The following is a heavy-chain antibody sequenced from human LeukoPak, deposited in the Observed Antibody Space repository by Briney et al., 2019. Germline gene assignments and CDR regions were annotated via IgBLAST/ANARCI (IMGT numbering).Heavy chain of an antibody. Sequence: SETLSLTCTASGASISSGLYAWGWIRQPPGEGLEWIGNIYHNGDTYYNPSLRSRVTISVDTSENQFSLNLRSVTAADTAVYYCARLWSHSKTEDYWGQGTVVTVSS. J-gene: IGHJ4*02. CDR1: GASISSGLYA. D-gene: IGHD3-16*01. CDR2: IYHNGDT. CDR3: ARLWSHSKTEDY. V-gene: IGHV4-39*01.